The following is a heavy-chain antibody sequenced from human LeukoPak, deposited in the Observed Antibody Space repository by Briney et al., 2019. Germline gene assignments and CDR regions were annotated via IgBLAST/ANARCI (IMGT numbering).Heavy chain of an antibody. CDR1: GFTSSNYA. CDR3: AKDRWVSGSDNYYTLFDY. V-gene: IGHV3-23*01. J-gene: IGHJ4*02. Sequence: GGSLRLSCAAFGFTSSNYAINWVRQAPGKGLEWVSSITGSGGGTYYADSVKGRFNISGDNSKNTLYLQMNSLRAEGTAVYYCAKDRWVSGSDNYYTLFDYWGQGTLVTVSS. D-gene: IGHD3-10*01. CDR2: ITGSGGGT.